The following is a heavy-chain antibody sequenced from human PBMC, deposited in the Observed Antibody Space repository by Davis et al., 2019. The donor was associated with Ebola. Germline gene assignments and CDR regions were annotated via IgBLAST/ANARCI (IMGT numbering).Heavy chain of an antibody. Sequence: GGSLRLSCAASGFTFSSYGMHWVRQAPGKGLEWVAFIRYDGSNKYYADSVKGRFTISRDNSKNTLYLQMNSLTHEDTAVYYCARVKFESSAYWLFDYWGQGALVTVSS. D-gene: IGHD3-22*01. CDR3: ARVKFESSAYWLFDY. CDR1: GFTFSSYG. J-gene: IGHJ4*02. V-gene: IGHV3-30*02. CDR2: IRYDGSNK.